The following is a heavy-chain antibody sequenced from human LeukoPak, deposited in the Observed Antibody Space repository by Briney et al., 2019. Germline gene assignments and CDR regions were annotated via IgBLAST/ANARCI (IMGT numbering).Heavy chain of an antibody. V-gene: IGHV4-39*07. CDR1: GGSISSSSYY. CDR2: IYYSGST. CDR3: ARGLWYGLDY. Sequence: SETLSLTCTVSGGSISSSSYYWGWIRQPPGKGLEWIGSIYYSGSTYYNPSLKSRVTISVDTSKNQFSLKLSSVTAADTAVYYCARGLWYGLDYWGQGTPVTVSS. J-gene: IGHJ4*02. D-gene: IGHD6-13*01.